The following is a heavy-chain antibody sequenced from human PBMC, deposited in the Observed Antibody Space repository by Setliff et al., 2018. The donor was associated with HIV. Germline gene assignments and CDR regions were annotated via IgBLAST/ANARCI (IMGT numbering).Heavy chain of an antibody. V-gene: IGHV1-3*01. J-gene: IGHJ4*02. D-gene: IGHD3-16*01. Sequence: ALVKVSCKTSGYTFTQSHDLHWVRQVPGQGPEWMGWINLVTGKTAYLQKFQGRVIITRDTSASTAFMEMSRLRSEDTAVYFCANGGSGGQFDHWGQGTLVTVSS. CDR1: GYTFTQSHD. CDR2: INLVTGKT. CDR3: ANGGSGGQFDH.